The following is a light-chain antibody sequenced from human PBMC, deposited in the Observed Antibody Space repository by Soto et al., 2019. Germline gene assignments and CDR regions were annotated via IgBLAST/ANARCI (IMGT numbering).Light chain of an antibody. J-gene: IGKJ1*01. CDR1: QSVRSY. Sequence: ENVLTQSPATLSLSPGDRATLSCRASQSVRSYLAWYQQKPGQAPRLLISDASNRATGVPARFSGSGSGTDFTLTISSLEPEDFAVYYCQQRSSGWTFRPGTKVEI. V-gene: IGKV3-11*01. CDR3: QQRSSGWT. CDR2: DAS.